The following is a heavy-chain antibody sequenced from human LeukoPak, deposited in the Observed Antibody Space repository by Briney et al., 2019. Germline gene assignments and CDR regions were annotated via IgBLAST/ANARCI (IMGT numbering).Heavy chain of an antibody. Sequence: GGSLRLSCAASGFTFSDYYMSWIRQAPGKGLEWVSYISSSGSTIYYADSVKGRFTISRDNAKNSLYLQMNSLRAEDTAVYYCARFSQGIAVAGTGFDYWGQGTLVTVSS. CDR2: ISSSGSTI. CDR3: ARFSQGIAVAGTGFDY. CDR1: GFTFSDYY. J-gene: IGHJ4*02. V-gene: IGHV3-11*01. D-gene: IGHD6-19*01.